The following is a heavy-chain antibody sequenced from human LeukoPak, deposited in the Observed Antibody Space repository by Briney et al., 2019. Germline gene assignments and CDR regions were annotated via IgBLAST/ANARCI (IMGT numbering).Heavy chain of an antibody. CDR3: ARPGRADAFDI. CDR1: GFTFSSYW. V-gene: IGHV3-7*04. Sequence: GGSLRLSCAASGFTFSSYWMNWVRQAPGEGLEWVANIKQDGSEKYYVDSVKGRFTISRDNAKNSLYLQMNSLRAEDTAVYYCARPGRADAFDIWGQGTMVTVSS. CDR2: IKQDGSEK. J-gene: IGHJ3*02.